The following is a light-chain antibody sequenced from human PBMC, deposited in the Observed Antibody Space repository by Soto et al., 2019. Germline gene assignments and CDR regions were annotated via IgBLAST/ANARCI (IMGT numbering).Light chain of an antibody. Sequence: DIQMTQSPSSVSASVGDRVTITCRASQGISSWLGWYQQKPAKAPTLLIYAASSLQSGVPSRFSGSGSGTDFSLTISSLQPGDFATYDGQQDNSFPFTFGGGTKVEIK. J-gene: IGKJ4*01. CDR1: QGISSW. V-gene: IGKV1D-12*01. CDR3: QQDNSFPFT. CDR2: AAS.